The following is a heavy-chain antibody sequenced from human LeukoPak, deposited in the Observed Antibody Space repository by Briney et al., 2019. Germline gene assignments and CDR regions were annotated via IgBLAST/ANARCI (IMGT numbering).Heavy chain of an antibody. J-gene: IGHJ4*02. D-gene: IGHD3-22*01. Sequence: PGGSLRLSCAGSGFTLRNYFMSWVRQAPGKGLEWVANIKQDGSERNYVDSVKARFTISRDNAQNSLYLQMNTLRAEDTAVYYRARGGGLYSSGYYSGYYFDYWGQGTLVTVSS. CDR1: GFTLRNYF. CDR2: IKQDGSER. CDR3: ARGGGLYSSGYYSGYYFDY. V-gene: IGHV3-7*01.